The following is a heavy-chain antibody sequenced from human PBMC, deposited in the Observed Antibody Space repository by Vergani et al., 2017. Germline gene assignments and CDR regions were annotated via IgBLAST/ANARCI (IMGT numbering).Heavy chain of an antibody. V-gene: IGHV3-23*01. J-gene: IGHJ4*02. CDR3: AKDQWEQLRPGH. D-gene: IGHD1-26*01. CDR2: ISGSGGST. Sequence: EVQLLESGGGLVQPGGSLRLSCAASGFTFSSYAMSWVRQAPGKGLEWVSAISGSGGSTYYADSVKGRFTISRDNSKNTLYLQLNSLRAEDTAVYYFAKDQWEQLRPGHWGQGNLVNVSS. CDR1: GFTFSSYA.